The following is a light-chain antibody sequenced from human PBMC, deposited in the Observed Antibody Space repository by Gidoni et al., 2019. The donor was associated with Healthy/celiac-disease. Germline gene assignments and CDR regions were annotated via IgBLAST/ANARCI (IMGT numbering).Light chain of an antibody. CDR2: DAS. CDR1: QDISDY. J-gene: IGKJ4*02. V-gene: IGKV1-33*01. CDR3: QQYDNLPT. Sequence: DIQMTQSPSSLPASVGDRVTITCQATQDISDYLKWYQQKPGNTAKLLVYDASNLETGVPSRFSGSGSGKDFTFTISSLQAEDIATYYCQQYDNLPTFGGGTKVEIK.